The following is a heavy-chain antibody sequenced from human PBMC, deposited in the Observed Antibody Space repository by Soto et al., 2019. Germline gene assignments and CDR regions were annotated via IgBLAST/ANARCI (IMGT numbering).Heavy chain of an antibody. D-gene: IGHD2-2*01. CDR1: GFTFISYG. Sequence: GRPLRLSCAASGFTFISYGMHWILQAPGKGLEWVAVIWYDGSNKYYTDSVKGRFTISRDNSKNTLYLQMNSLRAEDTAVYYCARDGDIVVVPADLNNWFDPWGQGTLVTVSS. CDR2: IWYDGSNK. CDR3: ARDGDIVVVPADLNNWFDP. J-gene: IGHJ5*02. V-gene: IGHV3-33*01.